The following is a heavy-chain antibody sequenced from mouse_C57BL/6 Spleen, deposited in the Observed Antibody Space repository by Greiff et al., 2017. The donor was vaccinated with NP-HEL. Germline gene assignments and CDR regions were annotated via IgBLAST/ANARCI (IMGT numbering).Heavy chain of an antibody. Sequence: VQLQQSGAELVKPGASVKLSCTASGFNIKDYYMHWVKQRTEQGLEWIGRIDPEDGETKYAPKFQGKAPITADTSSNTAYLQLSSLTSEDTAVYYCAYYYGSSHWYFDVWGTGTTVTVSS. V-gene: IGHV14-2*01. J-gene: IGHJ1*03. CDR2: IDPEDGET. CDR3: AYYYGSSHWYFDV. D-gene: IGHD1-1*01. CDR1: GFNIKDYY.